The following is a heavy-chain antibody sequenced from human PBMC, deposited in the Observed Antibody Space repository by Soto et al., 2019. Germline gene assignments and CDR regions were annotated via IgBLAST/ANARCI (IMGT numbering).Heavy chain of an antibody. CDR1: GGSIRDYY. CDR3: ARVQRYSGSYRWFDP. J-gene: IGHJ5*02. CDR2: IYDTGSV. V-gene: IGHV4-4*07. D-gene: IGHD5-12*01. Sequence: SETLSLTCTVSGGSIRDYYWSWIRQPAGKGLEWIGRIYDTGSVNYNPSLKSRVTMSVDTSQNHLSLKLSPVTAADTAVYYCARVQRYSGSYRWFDPWGQGTLVTVSS.